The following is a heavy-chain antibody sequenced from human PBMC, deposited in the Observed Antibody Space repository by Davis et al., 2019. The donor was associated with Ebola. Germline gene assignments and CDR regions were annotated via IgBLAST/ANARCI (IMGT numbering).Heavy chain of an antibody. Sequence: SETLSLTCAVYGGSFSGYYWSWIRQPPGKGLEWIGEINHSGSTNYNPSLKSRVTISVDTSKNQFSLKLSSVTAADTAVYYCARLGATSGVYFDYWGQGTLVTVSS. CDR3: ARLGATSGVYFDY. D-gene: IGHD1-26*01. J-gene: IGHJ4*02. CDR2: INHSGST. CDR1: GGSFSGYY. V-gene: IGHV4-34*01.